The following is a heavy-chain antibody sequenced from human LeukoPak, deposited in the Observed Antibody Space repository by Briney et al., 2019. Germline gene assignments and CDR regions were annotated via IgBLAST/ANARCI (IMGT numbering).Heavy chain of an antibody. CDR3: RGGELESEILDY. D-gene: IGHD3-10*01. CDR1: GGSISSSSYY. J-gene: IGHJ4*02. CDR2: IYYSGST. V-gene: IGHV4-39*01. Sequence: PSETLSLTCTVSGGSISSSSYYWGWIRQPPGKGLEWIGSIYYSGSTYYNPSLKSRVTISVDTSKNQFSLKLSSVTAADTAVYYSRGGELESEILDYWGQGTLVTVSS.